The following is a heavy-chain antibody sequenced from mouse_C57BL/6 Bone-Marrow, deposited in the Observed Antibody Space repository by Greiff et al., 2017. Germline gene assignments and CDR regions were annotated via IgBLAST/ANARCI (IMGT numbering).Heavy chain of an antibody. CDR3: ADYYGGAY. CDR1: GFTFSSYA. Sequence: EVKVVESGGGLVKPGGSLKLSCAASGFTFSSYAMSWVRQTPEKRLEWVATISDGGSYTYYPDNVKGRFTISRDNAKNNLYLQMSHLKSEDTAMYCCADYYGGAYWGQGTLVTVSA. J-gene: IGHJ3*01. D-gene: IGHD1-1*01. CDR2: ISDGGSYT. V-gene: IGHV5-4*03.